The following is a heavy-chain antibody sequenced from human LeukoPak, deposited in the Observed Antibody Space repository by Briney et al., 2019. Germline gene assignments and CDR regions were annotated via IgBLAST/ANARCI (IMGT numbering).Heavy chain of an antibody. J-gene: IGHJ4*02. D-gene: IGHD6-6*01. V-gene: IGHV4-61*02. CDR3: ARGLYSSSSIDY. CDR2: IYTSGST. Sequence: SETLSLTCTVSGGSISSGSYYWSWIRQPAGKVLVCIGRIYTSGSTNYNPSLKSRVTISVDTSKNQFSLKLSSVTAADTAVYYCARGLYSSSSIDYWGQGTLVTVSS. CDR1: GGSISSGSYY.